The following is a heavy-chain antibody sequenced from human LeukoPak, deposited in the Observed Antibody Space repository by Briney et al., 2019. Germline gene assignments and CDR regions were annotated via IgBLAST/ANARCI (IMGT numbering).Heavy chain of an antibody. CDR1: GFTFDDYA. V-gene: IGHV3-9*01. CDR2: ISWNSGSI. Sequence: GGSLRLSCAASGFTFDDYAMHWVRQAPGKGLEWVSGISWNSGSIGYADSVKSRFTISRDNAKNSLYLQMNSLRAEDTALYYCAKDASYSYGYCFDYWGQGTLVTVSS. CDR3: AKDASYSYGYCFDY. D-gene: IGHD5-18*01. J-gene: IGHJ4*02.